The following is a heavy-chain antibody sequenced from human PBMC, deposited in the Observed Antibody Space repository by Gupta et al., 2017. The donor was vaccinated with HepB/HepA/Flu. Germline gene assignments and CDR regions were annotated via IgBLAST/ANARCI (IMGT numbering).Heavy chain of an antibody. V-gene: IGHV4-39*01. Sequence: QLQLQESGPGLVKPSETLSLTCTVSGGSIISSSYYWGWVRQPPGKGLEWIGSIYYSGSTYYNPSLKSRVTISVDTSKNQFSLKLSSVTAADTAVYYCASRYYDFWSGYPRHWFDPWGQGTLVTVSS. D-gene: IGHD3-3*01. CDR2: IYYSGST. CDR3: ASRYYDFWSGYPRHWFDP. CDR1: GGSIISSSYY. J-gene: IGHJ5*02.